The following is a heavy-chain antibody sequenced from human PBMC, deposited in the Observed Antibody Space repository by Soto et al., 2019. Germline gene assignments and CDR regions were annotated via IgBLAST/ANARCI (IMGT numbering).Heavy chain of an antibody. Sequence: QVQLVQSGAEVKKPGSSVKVSCKASGGTFSSYAISWVRQAPGQGLEWMGGIIPIFGTANYAQKFQGRVTITADESTRTAYMELSSLRSEDTAVYYCSRDVTGWYWFDPWGQGTLVTVSS. D-gene: IGHD6-19*01. CDR3: SRDVTGWYWFDP. J-gene: IGHJ5*02. CDR1: GGTFSSYA. V-gene: IGHV1-69*01. CDR2: IIPIFGTA.